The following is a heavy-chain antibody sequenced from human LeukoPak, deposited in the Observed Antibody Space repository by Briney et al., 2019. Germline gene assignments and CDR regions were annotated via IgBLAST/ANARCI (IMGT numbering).Heavy chain of an antibody. CDR1: GGSFSGYY. Sequence: PSETLSLTCAVYGGSFSGYYWSWIRQPPGKGLEWIGEINHSGSTNYNPSPKSRVTISVDTSKNQFSLKLSSVTAADTAVYYCARARYGSGSYWYWGQGTLVTVSS. J-gene: IGHJ4*02. CDR3: ARARYGSGSYWY. V-gene: IGHV4-34*01. D-gene: IGHD3-10*01. CDR2: INHSGST.